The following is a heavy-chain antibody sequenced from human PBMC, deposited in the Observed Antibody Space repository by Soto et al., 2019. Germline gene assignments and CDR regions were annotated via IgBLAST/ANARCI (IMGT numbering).Heavy chain of an antibody. D-gene: IGHD6-6*01. CDR3: AREGGEYSSSPGYYYYYYMDV. V-gene: IGHV1-2*04. CDR2: INPNSGGT. J-gene: IGHJ6*03. Sequence: ASVKVSCKASGYTFTGYYMHWVRQAPGQGLEWMGWINPNSGGTNYAQKFQGWVTMTRDTSISTAYMELSSLRSEDTAVYYCAREGGEYSSSPGYYYYYYMDVWGKGTTVTVSS. CDR1: GYTFTGYY.